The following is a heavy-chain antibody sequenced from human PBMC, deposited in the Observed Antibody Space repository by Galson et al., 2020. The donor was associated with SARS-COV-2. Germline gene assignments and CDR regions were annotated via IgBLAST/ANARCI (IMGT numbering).Heavy chain of an antibody. CDR1: GFSLRTSAVG. D-gene: IGHD3-3*01. CDR2: IYWDDDK. CDR3: ASNGVVTPFAT. V-gene: IGHV2-5*02. J-gene: IGHJ5*02. Sequence: SGPPLVKPTRPLTLTCTFSGFSLRTSAVGVGWVRHPPGKALEWLALIYWDDDKRYSPSLKSRLTITKDTSKNQVVLTRTNMDPVDTATYYCASNGVVTPFATWCQGALVAVSP.